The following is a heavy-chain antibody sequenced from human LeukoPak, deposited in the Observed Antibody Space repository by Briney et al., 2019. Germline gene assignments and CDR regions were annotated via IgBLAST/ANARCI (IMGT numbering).Heavy chain of an antibody. CDR1: GYTFTSYD. J-gene: IGHJ4*02. Sequence: ASVKVSCKASGYTFTSYDINWVRQATGQGLEWMGWMNPNSGNTGYAQKFQGRVTITRNTSISTAYMELSSLRSEDTAVYYCAVYCSSTSCPFDYWSQGTLVTVSS. CDR3: AVYCSSTSCPFDY. V-gene: IGHV1-8*03. CDR2: MNPNSGNT. D-gene: IGHD2-2*01.